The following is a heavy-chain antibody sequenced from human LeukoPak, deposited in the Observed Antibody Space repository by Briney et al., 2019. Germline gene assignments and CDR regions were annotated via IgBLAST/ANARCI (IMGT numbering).Heavy chain of an antibody. CDR2: ISAYNGNT. CDR3: ARLSDILTGYYTPYYYYYGMDV. V-gene: IGHV1-18*01. CDR1: GYTFTSYG. Sequence: ASVKVSCKASGYTFTSYGISWVRQAPGQGLEWMGWISAYNGNTNYTQKLQGRVTMTTDTSTSTAYMELRSLRSDDTAVYYCARLSDILTGYYTPYYYYYGMDVWGQGTTVTVSS. D-gene: IGHD3-9*01. J-gene: IGHJ6*02.